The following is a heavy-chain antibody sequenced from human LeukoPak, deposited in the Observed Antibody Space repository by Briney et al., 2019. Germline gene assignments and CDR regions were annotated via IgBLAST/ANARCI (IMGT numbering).Heavy chain of an antibody. V-gene: IGHV3-23*01. Sequence: PGGSLRLSCAASGFTFSSYAMSWVRQAPGKGLEWVSAISGSGGSTYYADSVKGRFTISRDNSKNTLYLQMNSLRAEDTAVYYCAKDQFQYTSSSRQVDYWGQGTLVTVSS. CDR1: GFTFSSYA. J-gene: IGHJ4*02. CDR3: AKDQFQYTSSSRQVDY. CDR2: ISGSGGST. D-gene: IGHD6-6*01.